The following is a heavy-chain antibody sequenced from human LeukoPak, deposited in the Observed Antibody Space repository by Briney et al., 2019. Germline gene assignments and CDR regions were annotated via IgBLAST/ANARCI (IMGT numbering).Heavy chain of an antibody. CDR1: GFTFGSYG. D-gene: IGHD6-13*01. CDR2: IWYDGSNK. V-gene: IGHV3-33*01. Sequence: GGSLRLYCAASGFTFGSYGMHWVRQAPGKGLEWVAVIWYDGSNKYYADSVKGRFTISRDNSKNTLYLQMNSLRAEDTAVYYCARAISVAAADYWGQGTLVTVSS. J-gene: IGHJ4*02. CDR3: ARAISVAAADY.